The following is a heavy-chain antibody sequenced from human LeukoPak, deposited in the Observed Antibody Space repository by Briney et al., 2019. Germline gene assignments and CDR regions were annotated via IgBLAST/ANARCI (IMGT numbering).Heavy chain of an antibody. D-gene: IGHD6-13*01. CDR2: IKQDGSEK. J-gene: IGHJ4*02. Sequence: GGSLRLSCAASGFTFSSYWMSWVRQAPGKGLEWVANIKQDGSEKYYVDSVKGRFTISRDNAKNSLYLQMNSLRAEDTAVYYCARVGVYSASWYHDYWGQGTLVIVSS. CDR3: ARVGVYSASWYHDY. CDR1: GFTFSSYW. V-gene: IGHV3-7*04.